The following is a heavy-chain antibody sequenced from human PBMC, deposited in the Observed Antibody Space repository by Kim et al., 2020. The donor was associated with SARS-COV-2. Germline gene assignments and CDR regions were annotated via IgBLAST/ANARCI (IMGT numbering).Heavy chain of an antibody. J-gene: IGHJ4*02. CDR3: AKEWVSERPYDSSGYEDY. CDR1: GFTFSSYA. CDR2: ISGSGGST. V-gene: IGHV3-23*01. D-gene: IGHD3-22*01. Sequence: GGSLRLSCAASGFTFSSYAMSWVRQAPGKGLEWVSAISGSGGSTYYADSVKGRFTISRDNSKNTLYLQMNSLRAEDTAVYYCAKEWVSERPYDSSGYEDYWGQGALVTVSS.